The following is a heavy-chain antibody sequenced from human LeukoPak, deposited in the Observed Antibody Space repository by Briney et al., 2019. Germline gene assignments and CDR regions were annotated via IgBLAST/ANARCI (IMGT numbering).Heavy chain of an antibody. CDR1: VYTFTNYG. CDR3: ARDQSVRLLQTSSTYFKHVFAI. CDR2: ISAYNGNT. J-gene: IGHJ3*02. Sequence: ASVKVSCKTSVYTFTNYGISWVRQAPGLGLEWMGWISAYNGNTNYAQKVQGRVTMTTDTSTGTAYMELRSLRFDDTAVYYCARDQSVRLLQTSSTYFKHVFAIWGQGSMVTVSS. D-gene: IGHD6-13*01. V-gene: IGHV1-18*01.